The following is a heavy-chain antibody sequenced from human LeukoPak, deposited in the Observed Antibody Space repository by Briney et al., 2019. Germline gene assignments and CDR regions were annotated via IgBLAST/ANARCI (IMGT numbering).Heavy chain of an antibody. J-gene: IGHJ4*02. V-gene: IGHV1-69*05. CDR3: ARGRYCTNGVCYTSMDY. Sequence: SEKVSCKASGGTFSSYAISWVRQAPGQGLEWMGGIIPIFGTANYAQKFQGRVTITTDESTSTAYMELSSLRSEDTAVYYCARGRYCTNGVCYTSMDYWGQGTLVTVSS. CDR1: GGTFSSYA. D-gene: IGHD2-8*01. CDR2: IIPIFGTA.